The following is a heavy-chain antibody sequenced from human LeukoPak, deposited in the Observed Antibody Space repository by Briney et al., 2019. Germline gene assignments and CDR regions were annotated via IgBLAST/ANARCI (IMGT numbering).Heavy chain of an antibody. V-gene: IGHV3-74*03. D-gene: IGHD6-13*01. CDR3: ASIQQLDGYYYYGMDV. J-gene: IGHJ6*02. CDR1: GFTFSRYW. Sequence: GGSLRLSCAASGFTFSRYWMHWVRQAPGKGLMWVSRISPDGSTTLYADSVKGRFTISRDNAKNTLYLQMNSLRAEDTAVYYCASIQQLDGYYYYGMDVWGQGTTVTVSS. CDR2: ISPDGSTT.